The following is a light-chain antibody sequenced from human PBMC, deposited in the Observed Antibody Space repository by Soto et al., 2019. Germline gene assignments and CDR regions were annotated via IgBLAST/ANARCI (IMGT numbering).Light chain of an antibody. CDR1: QSVSSN. Sequence: EIVMTQSPATLSVSPGERATLSCRASQSVSSNLAWYQQKPGQAPRLLIYGASTRATDIPARFSGSGSGTVFTHTISSLQSEDFAVYHCQQYNKWPLTFGQGTKVEIK. CDR2: GAS. V-gene: IGKV3-15*01. CDR3: QQYNKWPLT. J-gene: IGKJ2*01.